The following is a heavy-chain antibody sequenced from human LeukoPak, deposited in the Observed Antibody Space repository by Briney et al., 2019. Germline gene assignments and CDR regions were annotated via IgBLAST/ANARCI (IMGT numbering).Heavy chain of an antibody. D-gene: IGHD3-22*01. CDR2: ISGRGDTT. V-gene: IGHV3-23*01. CDR1: GFTFSYYV. J-gene: IGHJ4*02. CDR3: AKYYYDSSGNRYCFDY. Sequence: PGGSLRLSCAASGFTFSYYVMSWVRQAPGKGLEWVSAISGRGDTTYYADSVKGRFTISRDNSKNTLYLQMNTLRAEDTAVYYCAKYYYDSSGNRYCFDYWGQGTLVTVSS.